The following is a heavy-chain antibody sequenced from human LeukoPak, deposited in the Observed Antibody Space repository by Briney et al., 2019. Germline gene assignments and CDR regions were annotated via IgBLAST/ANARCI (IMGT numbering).Heavy chain of an antibody. D-gene: IGHD3-22*01. CDR1: GGSFSGYY. CDR3: ARVGIYYDSSGYYWPHWFDP. Sequence: PSETLSLTCAVYGGSFSGYYWSWIRQPPGKGLEWIGSIYYSGSTYHNPSLKSRVTISVDTSKNQFSLKLSSVTAADTAVYYCARVGIYYDSSGYYWPHWFDPWGQGTLVTVSS. J-gene: IGHJ5*02. CDR2: IYYSGST. V-gene: IGHV4-34*01.